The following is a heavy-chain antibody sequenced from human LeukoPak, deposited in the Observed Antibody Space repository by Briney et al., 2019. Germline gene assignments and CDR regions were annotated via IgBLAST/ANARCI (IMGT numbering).Heavy chain of an antibody. CDR2: ISSYQGST. V-gene: IGHV1-18*01. J-gene: IGHJ4*02. Sequence: ASVKLCCNASGYTFTYYGITWVRQAPGQGLEWMGWISSYQGSTKYAQTFQGRVPMTIATSTSTAYMDLRSLRSDDTAIYFCARSDLGTIPAGPFNYWGQGTLVAVSS. CDR3: ARSDLGTIPAGPFNY. D-gene: IGHD5-24*01. CDR1: GYTFTYYG.